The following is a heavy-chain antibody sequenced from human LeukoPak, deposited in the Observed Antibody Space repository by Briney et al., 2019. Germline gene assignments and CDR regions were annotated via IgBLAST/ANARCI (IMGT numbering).Heavy chain of an antibody. CDR1: GFTFSRYE. V-gene: IGHV3-48*03. J-gene: IGHJ4*02. D-gene: IGHD5-12*01. CDR2: ISGSSSTT. Sequence: GGSLRLSCAASGFTFSRYEMTWVRQAPGKGLEWVSYISGSSSTTYYADSVEGRFTISRDNAKNSLYLRMNDLRAEDTAVYYCARAGWLRFQNDFWGQGTLVTVSS. CDR3: ARAGWLRFQNDF.